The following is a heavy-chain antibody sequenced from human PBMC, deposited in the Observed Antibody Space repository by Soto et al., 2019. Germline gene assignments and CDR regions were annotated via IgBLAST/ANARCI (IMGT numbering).Heavy chain of an antibody. Sequence: SETLSLTCSVSGGSITDYYWSWIRQPPGKALEWIGYGYHSVSIHYNPSLKTRVTISVDTSENQFSLRLSSVTAADTAVYYCARAFAGFGAYWYFDLWGRGTLVTVSS. CDR2: GYHSVSI. CDR1: GGSITDYY. D-gene: IGHD3-16*01. V-gene: IGHV4-59*01. J-gene: IGHJ2*01. CDR3: ARAFAGFGAYWYFDL.